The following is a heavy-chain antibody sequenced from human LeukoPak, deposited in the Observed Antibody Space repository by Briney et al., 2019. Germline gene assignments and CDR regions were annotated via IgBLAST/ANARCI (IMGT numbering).Heavy chain of an antibody. CDR1: GGTFSSYA. D-gene: IGHD3-3*01. V-gene: IGHV1-69*13. Sequence: SVKVSCKASGGTFSSYAISWVRQAPGQGLAWMGGIIPIFGTANYAQKFQGRVTITADESTSTAYMELSSLRSEDTAVYYCARCRRILEWFPFDYWGQGTLVTVSS. CDR3: ARCRRILEWFPFDY. J-gene: IGHJ4*02. CDR2: IIPIFGTA.